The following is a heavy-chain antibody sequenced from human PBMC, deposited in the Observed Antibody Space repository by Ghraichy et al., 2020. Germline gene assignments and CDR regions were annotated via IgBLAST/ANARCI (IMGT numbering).Heavy chain of an antibody. CDR2: IKSDGSYT. V-gene: IGHV3-74*01. Sequence: GGSLRLSCAASGFPFSTYWMHWVRQAPGEGPVWVSRIKSDGSYTNYADSVKGRFTISRDNSKNTLYLQMNSLRAEDTAVYYCAKSLYGSAEDAFDIWGQGTMVTVSS. D-gene: IGHD3-10*01. CDR3: AKSLYGSAEDAFDI. CDR1: GFPFSTYW. J-gene: IGHJ3*02.